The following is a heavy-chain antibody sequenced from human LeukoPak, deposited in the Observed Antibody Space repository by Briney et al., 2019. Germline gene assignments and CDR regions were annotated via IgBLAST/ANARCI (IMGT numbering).Heavy chain of an antibody. CDR3: ARAWYSSSWNFDY. CDR1: GGTFSSYA. CDR2: IIPIFGTA. Sequence: SVKVSCKASGGTFSSYAIGWVRQAPGQGLEGMGGIIPIFGTANYAQKFQGRVTITADESTSTAYMELSSLRSEDTAVYYCARAWYSSSWNFDYWGQGTLVTVSS. J-gene: IGHJ4*02. V-gene: IGHV1-69*13. D-gene: IGHD6-13*01.